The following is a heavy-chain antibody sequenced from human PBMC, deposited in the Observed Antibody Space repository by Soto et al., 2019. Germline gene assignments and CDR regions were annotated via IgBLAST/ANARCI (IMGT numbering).Heavy chain of an antibody. J-gene: IGHJ3*02. CDR1: GGSISSGGYY. V-gene: IGHV4-31*03. CDR2: IYYSGST. CDR3: ATCAIGRLEVISAFDI. Sequence: QVQLQESGPGLVKPSQTLSLTCTVSGGSISSGGYYWSWIRQHPGKGLEWIGYIYYSGSTYYNPSLKSRVTISVDTSKNQFSLKLSSVTAADTAVYYCATCAIGRLEVISAFDIWGQGTMVTVSS. D-gene: IGHD3-22*01.